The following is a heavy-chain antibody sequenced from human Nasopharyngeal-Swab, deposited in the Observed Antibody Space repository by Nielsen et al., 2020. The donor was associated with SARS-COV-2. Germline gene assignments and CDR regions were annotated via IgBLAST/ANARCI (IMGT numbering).Heavy chain of an antibody. Sequence: WIRQPPGKGLEWVAVIWYDGSNKYYADSVKGRFTISRDNSKNTLYLQMNSLRAEDTAVYYCARDRDDYSNSYYFDYWGQGTLFTVSS. V-gene: IGHV3-33*01. J-gene: IGHJ4*02. CDR2: IWYDGSNK. CDR3: ARDRDDYSNSYYFDY. D-gene: IGHD4-11*01.